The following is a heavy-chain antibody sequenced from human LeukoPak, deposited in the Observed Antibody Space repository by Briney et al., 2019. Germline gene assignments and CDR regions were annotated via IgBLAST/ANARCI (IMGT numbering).Heavy chain of an antibody. J-gene: IGHJ3*01. Sequence: GGSLRLSCAASGFTLNSYLMSWVRQAPGRGLEWVANIKKDGSEENYLDSVKGRFTVSRDNAKNSLYLQMNSLRDEDTAVYYCARGNPNSNALELWGQGTMVTISS. D-gene: IGHD1-14*01. CDR2: IKKDGSEE. CDR1: GFTLNSYL. CDR3: ARGNPNSNALEL. V-gene: IGHV3-7*01.